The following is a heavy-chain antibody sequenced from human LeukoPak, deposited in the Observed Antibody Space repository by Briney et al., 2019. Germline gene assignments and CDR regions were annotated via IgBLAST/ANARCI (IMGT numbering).Heavy chain of an antibody. CDR1: GGSFSGYY. Sequence: SETLSLTCAVYGGSFSGYYWSWIRQPPGKGLEWIGEINHSGTTNYNPSLKSRVTISVDTSKNQFSLKLSSVTAADTAVYYCARFLRGATNALEIWGQGTMVTVSS. V-gene: IGHV4-34*01. D-gene: IGHD1-26*01. CDR2: INHSGTT. J-gene: IGHJ3*02. CDR3: ARFLRGATNALEI.